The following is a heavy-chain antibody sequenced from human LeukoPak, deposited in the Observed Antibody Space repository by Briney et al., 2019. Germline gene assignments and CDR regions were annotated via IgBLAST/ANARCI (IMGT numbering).Heavy chain of an antibody. V-gene: IGHV3-66*01. Sequence: PGGSLRLSCAASGLTVSSNYMSWVRQAPGKGLEWVSVIYSGGSTYYADSVKGRFTISRDNSKNTLYLQMNSLRAEDTAVYYCASDRCSSTSCPNYYYYYYGMDVWGQGTTVTVSS. D-gene: IGHD2-2*01. J-gene: IGHJ6*02. CDR3: ASDRCSSTSCPNYYYYYYGMDV. CDR1: GLTVSSNY. CDR2: IYSGGST.